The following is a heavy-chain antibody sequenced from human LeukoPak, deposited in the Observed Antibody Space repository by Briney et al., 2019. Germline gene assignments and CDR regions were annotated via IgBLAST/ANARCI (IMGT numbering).Heavy chain of an antibody. J-gene: IGHJ4*02. CDR2: ISYSGST. Sequence: SETLSLTCTVSGASIRSYYWNWLRQPPGKGLEWIGYISYSGSTNYNPSLKSRVTISADTSKNQVSLTLSSVTAADTAVYYCARHPELYFFDYWGQGTLVTVSS. CDR3: ARHPELYFFDY. D-gene: IGHD3-10*01. V-gene: IGHV4-59*08. CDR1: GASIRSYY.